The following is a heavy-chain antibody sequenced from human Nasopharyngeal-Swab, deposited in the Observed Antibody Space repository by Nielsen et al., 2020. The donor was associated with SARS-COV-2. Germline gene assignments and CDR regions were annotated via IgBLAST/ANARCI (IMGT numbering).Heavy chain of an antibody. Sequence: GESLKISCAASGFFFSSYPMNWVRQAPGRGLEWVAVISYNGKYEHYADSVEGRFTISRDDPENTLYLQMNSLRPEDTAVYYCAKESSTYYYDNWGQGTLVTVSS. V-gene: IGHV3-30*04. CDR2: ISYNGKYE. J-gene: IGHJ4*02. D-gene: IGHD2-2*01. CDR1: GFFFSSYP. CDR3: AKESSTYYYDN.